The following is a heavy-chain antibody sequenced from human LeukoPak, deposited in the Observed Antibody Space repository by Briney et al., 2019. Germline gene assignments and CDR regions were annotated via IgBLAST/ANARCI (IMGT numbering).Heavy chain of an antibody. CDR2: INHSGST. CDR1: GGSFSGYY. Sequence: SETLSLTCAVYGGSFSGYYWSWIRQPPGKGLEWIGEINHSGSTNYNPSLKSRVTISVNTSKNQFSLKLSSVTAADTAVYYCARQGYGSGSYYKGFRWFDPWGQGTLVTVSS. J-gene: IGHJ5*02. CDR3: ARQGYGSGSYYKGFRWFDP. D-gene: IGHD3-10*01. V-gene: IGHV4-34*01.